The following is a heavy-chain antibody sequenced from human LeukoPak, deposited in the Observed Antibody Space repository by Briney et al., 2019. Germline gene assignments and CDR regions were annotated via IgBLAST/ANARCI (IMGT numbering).Heavy chain of an antibody. Sequence: GGSLRLSCAASGCTFSSYAMSWVRQAPGKGLEWVSAISGSGGSTYYADSVKGRFTISRDNSKNTLYLQMTSLRAEDTAVYYCAKVRITMVRGVIITEYFQHWGQGTLVTVSS. CDR2: ISGSGGST. V-gene: IGHV3-23*01. CDR1: GCTFSSYA. CDR3: AKVRITMVRGVIITEYFQH. J-gene: IGHJ1*01. D-gene: IGHD3-10*01.